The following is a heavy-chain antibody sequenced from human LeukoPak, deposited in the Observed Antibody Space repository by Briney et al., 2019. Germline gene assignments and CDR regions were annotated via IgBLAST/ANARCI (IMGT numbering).Heavy chain of an antibody. J-gene: IGHJ6*02. V-gene: IGHV1-2*02. CDR2: INPNSGGT. Sequence: ASVKVSCKASGYTFTGYYMHWVRQAPGQGLEWMGWINPNSGGTNYAQKFQGRVTMTRDTSISTAYMELSSLRSEDTAVYYCAREGGYDILTGHEVLDVWGQGTTVTVSS. D-gene: IGHD3-9*01. CDR1: GYTFTGYY. CDR3: AREGGYDILTGHEVLDV.